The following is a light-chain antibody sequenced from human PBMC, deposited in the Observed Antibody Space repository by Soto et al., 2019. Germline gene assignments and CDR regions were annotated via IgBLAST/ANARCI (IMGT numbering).Light chain of an antibody. J-gene: IGKJ1*01. CDR2: KAS. V-gene: IGKV1-5*03. CDR3: QQNNRYPWT. CDR1: QSISGW. Sequence: DIQMTQSPSTLSASVGDRVTITCRASQSISGWLAWYQQKPGKAPKLLIYKASNLERGVPSRFSGSGSGTEFTLTISSLQPDDLATYYCQQNNRYPWTFGQGTKVDIK.